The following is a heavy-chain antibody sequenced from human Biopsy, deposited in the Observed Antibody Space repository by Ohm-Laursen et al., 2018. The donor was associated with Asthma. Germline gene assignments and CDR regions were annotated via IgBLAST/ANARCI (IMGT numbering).Heavy chain of an antibody. V-gene: IGHV1-69*06. D-gene: IGHD5-12*01. CDR1: GGTFGNYA. CDR2: ISPVFGST. Sequence: ASVKVSCKASGGTFGNYAISGVRQAPGLGLEWMGGISPVFGSTNIAQKFQGRVTISANIFTKTAYLEVSSVRSDDTAVYYCARGYSGADRIVYYYSGMEVWGQGTTVTVSS. CDR3: ARGYSGADRIVYYYSGMEV. J-gene: IGHJ6*02.